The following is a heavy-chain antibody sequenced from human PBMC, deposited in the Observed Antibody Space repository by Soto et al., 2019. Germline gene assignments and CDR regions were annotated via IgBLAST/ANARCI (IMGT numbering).Heavy chain of an antibody. V-gene: IGHV3-21*06. Sequence: SGGSLRLSCIDSEFTSGGHSVNWVRQAPGKGLEWVASISQSYIDHADSVKGRFTISRDTAGNSVILQMDSLREEDTAVYYCATRDVNILAFDSWGQGSLVTVSS. CDR3: ATRDVNILAFDS. J-gene: IGHJ4*02. CDR1: EFTSGGHS. CDR2: ISQSYI.